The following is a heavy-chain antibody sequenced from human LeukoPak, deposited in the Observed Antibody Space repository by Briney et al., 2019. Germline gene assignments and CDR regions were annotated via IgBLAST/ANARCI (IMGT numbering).Heavy chain of an antibody. Sequence: GGSLTLSCAASGFTFSSYAMHWVRQAPGKGLEYVSAISSNGDSTYYANSVKGRFTISRDNSKNTLYLQMGSLRAEDMAVYYCAREGDGPGNAFDIWGQGTMVTVSS. V-gene: IGHV3-64*01. CDR3: AREGDGPGNAFDI. J-gene: IGHJ3*02. D-gene: IGHD3-16*01. CDR2: ISSNGDST. CDR1: GFTFSSYA.